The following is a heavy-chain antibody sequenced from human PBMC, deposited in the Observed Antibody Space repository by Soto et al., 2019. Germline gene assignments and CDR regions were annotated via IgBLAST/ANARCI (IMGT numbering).Heavy chain of an antibody. CDR2: INHSGST. V-gene: IGHV4-34*01. Sequence: SETLSLTCAVYGGSFSCYYWSWIRQPPGKGLEWIGEINHSGSTNYNPSLKSRVTISVDTSKNQFSLKLSSVTAADTAVYYCARVAGSYYYFDYWGQGTLVTVSS. D-gene: IGHD1-26*01. J-gene: IGHJ4*02. CDR3: ARVAGSYYYFDY. CDR1: GGSFSCYY.